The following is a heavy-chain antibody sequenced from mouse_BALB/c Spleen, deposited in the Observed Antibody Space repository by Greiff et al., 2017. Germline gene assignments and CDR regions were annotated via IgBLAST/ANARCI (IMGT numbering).Heavy chain of an antibody. CDR2: IDPANGNT. D-gene: IGHD2-3*01. J-gene: IGHJ1*01. V-gene: IGHV14-3*02. Sequence: EVQLQQSGAELVKPGASVKLSCTASGFNIKDTYMHWVKQRPEQGLEWIGRIDPANGNTKYDPKFQGKATITADTSSNTAYLQLSSLTSEDTAVYYCAPIYDGYPLWYFDVWGAGTTVTVSS. CDR1: GFNIKDTY. CDR3: APIYDGYPLWYFDV.